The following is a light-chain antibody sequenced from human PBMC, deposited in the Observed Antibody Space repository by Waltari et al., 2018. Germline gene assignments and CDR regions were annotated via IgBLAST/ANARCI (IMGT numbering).Light chain of an antibody. CDR1: SRDVGTYNL. V-gene: IGLV2-23*01. Sequence: QSALTQPASVSGSPGQSITISCTGTSRDVGTYNLVSWYQQHPGKAPKLMIYEGTKRPSGLSDRFSGSKSGNTASLTISGLQAEDEADYYCCSYASSSTPYVFGTGTKVAVL. J-gene: IGLJ1*01. CDR2: EGT. CDR3: CSYASSSTPYV.